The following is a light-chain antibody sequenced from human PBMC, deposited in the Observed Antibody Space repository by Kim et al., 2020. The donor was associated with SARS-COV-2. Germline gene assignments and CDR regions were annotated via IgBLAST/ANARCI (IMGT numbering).Light chain of an antibody. V-gene: IGLV3-19*01. Sequence: VALGQTVRITCQGYSLRSYYATWYKQKPGQAPIVVIYGKNNRPSGIPDRFSGSSSGDTASLTITGTQAGDEADYYCNSRGSNDNVLFGGGTKLTVL. J-gene: IGLJ2*01. CDR2: GKN. CDR1: SLRSYY. CDR3: NSRGSNDNVL.